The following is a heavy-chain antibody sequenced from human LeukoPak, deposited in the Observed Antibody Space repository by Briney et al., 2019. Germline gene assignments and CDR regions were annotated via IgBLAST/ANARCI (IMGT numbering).Heavy chain of an antibody. J-gene: IGHJ4*02. Sequence: GGSLRLSCATSGFTFNDHYLGWVRQAPGKGLEWVGRTKNRANRYTTEYAASVKGRFTISRDDSKNSLRLQMNSLKTEDTAIHYCVASIINPSNYWGQGTLVTVSS. V-gene: IGHV3-72*01. D-gene: IGHD3-10*01. CDR2: TKNRANRYTT. CDR3: VASIINPSNY. CDR1: GFTFNDHY.